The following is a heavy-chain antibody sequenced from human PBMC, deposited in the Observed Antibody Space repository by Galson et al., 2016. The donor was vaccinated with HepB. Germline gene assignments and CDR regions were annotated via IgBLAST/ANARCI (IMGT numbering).Heavy chain of an antibody. Sequence: SLRLSCAASGFTFNTYAMSWVRQAPGKGLEWVSTISHTGGSTYYADSVKGRFTISRDNSKNTLYLQMTGLRAEDTAVYYCAKVSRRDYALPYFDYWGQGTLVTVSS. J-gene: IGHJ4*02. D-gene: IGHD4/OR15-4a*01. CDR2: ISHTGGST. CDR3: AKVSRRDYALPYFDY. V-gene: IGHV3-23*01. CDR1: GFTFNTYA.